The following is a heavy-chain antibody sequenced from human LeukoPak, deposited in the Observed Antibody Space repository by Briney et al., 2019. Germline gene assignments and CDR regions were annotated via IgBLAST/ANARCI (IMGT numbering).Heavy chain of an antibody. CDR1: GFTFSSSA. CDR2: ISGSGSGGST. V-gene: IGHV3-23*01. CDR3: ARDASGGGTVRRFDY. Sequence: GGSLRLSCAASGFTFSSSAMSWVRQAPGKGLEWVSSISGSGSGGSTYYADSVKGRFTISRDNSKNTLYLQMNSLRAEDTAVYYCARDASGGGTVRRFDYWGQGTLVTVSS. J-gene: IGHJ4*02. D-gene: IGHD1-1*01.